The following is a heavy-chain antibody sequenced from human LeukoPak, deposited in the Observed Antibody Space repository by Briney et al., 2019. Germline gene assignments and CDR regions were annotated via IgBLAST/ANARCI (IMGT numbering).Heavy chain of an antibody. D-gene: IGHD6-13*01. J-gene: IGHJ5*02. V-gene: IGHV4-34*01. CDR2: INHSGST. CDR1: GGSFSGYY. CDR3: ARDSSSSWYSWFDP. Sequence: SETLTLTCAVYGGSFSGYYWSWIRQPPGKGPEWIGEINHSGSTNYNPSLKSRVTISVDTSKNQFSLKLSSVTAADTAVYYCARDSSSSWYSWFDPWGQGTLVTVSS.